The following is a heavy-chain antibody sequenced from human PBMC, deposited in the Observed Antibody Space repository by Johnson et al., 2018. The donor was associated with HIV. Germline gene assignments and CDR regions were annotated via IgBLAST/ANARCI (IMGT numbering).Heavy chain of an antibody. Sequence: QVQLVESGGGLVQPEGSLRLSCAASGFTFSDHYMSWIRQAPEKGLEWVSYISGSGDTIYYADSVKGRFTISRDSAKNSLYLQMNSLRDEGTAGYFCWRGGGWKGSCDIWGQGTMVTVSS. CDR1: GFTFSDHY. CDR2: ISGSGDTI. J-gene: IGHJ3*02. CDR3: WRGGGWKGSCDI. V-gene: IGHV3-11*04. D-gene: IGHD1-1*01.